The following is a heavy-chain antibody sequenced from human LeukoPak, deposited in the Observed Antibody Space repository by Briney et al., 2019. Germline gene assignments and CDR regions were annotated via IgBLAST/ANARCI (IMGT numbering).Heavy chain of an antibody. J-gene: IGHJ4*02. CDR1: GGSISGQY. Sequence: SGTLSLTCTVSGGSISGQYWSWTRQPPGKGLEWIAYIYYTGISDYNPSLKSRATISLDTSKNQFSLRLTSVTAADTAVYYCARHLSYSGSGPYFDSWGQGTLVTVSS. CDR3: ARHLSYSGSGPYFDS. V-gene: IGHV4-59*08. CDR2: IYYTGIS. D-gene: IGHD3-10*01.